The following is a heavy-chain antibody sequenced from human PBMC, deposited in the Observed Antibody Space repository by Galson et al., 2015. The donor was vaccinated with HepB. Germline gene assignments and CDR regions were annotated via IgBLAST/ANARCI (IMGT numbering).Heavy chain of an antibody. V-gene: IGHV3-66*01. CDR1: GSTVSSNY. CDR3: ARDDRRSTYYNSSGYYFAGGFDY. D-gene: IGHD3-22*01. J-gene: IGHJ4*02. Sequence: SLRLSCAASGSTVSSNYMSWVRQAPGKGLEWVSVIYSDGGSYYADSVKGRCTISRDNSKNTLYLKMNSLRAEDTAVYYCARDDRRSTYYNSSGYYFAGGFDYWGQGALVTVSS. CDR2: IYSDGGS.